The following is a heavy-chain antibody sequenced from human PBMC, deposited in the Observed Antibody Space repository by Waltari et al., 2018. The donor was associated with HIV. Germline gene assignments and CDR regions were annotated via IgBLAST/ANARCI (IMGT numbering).Heavy chain of an antibody. CDR2: IYSSGNT. Sequence: QVQLQESGPGLVKPSQTLSLTCTVSGGSISNGSYYWNWIRQPAGKGLEWIGRIYSSGNTNDNPSLKSRVTISVDTSKNQFSLKLSSVTAADTTVYYWAGGRFEGYILYYYYGMDVWGQGTTVSGSS. V-gene: IGHV4-61*02. J-gene: IGHJ6*02. CDR1: GGSISNGSYY. CDR3: AGGRFEGYILYYYYGMDV. D-gene: IGHD5-12*01.